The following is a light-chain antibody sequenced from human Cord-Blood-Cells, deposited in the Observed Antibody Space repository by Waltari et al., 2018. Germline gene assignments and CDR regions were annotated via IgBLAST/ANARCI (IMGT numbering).Light chain of an antibody. J-gene: IGKJ4*01. CDR1: QGISSA. Sequence: AIQLTQSPSSLSASVGDRVTITCRASQGISSALAWYQQKPGKAPKLLIYDASSLESGVPSRFSGSGSGTDFTLTISSLQPEDFATYYCQQFNSYPISRPPGLTFCGGTKVEIK. CDR2: DAS. CDR3: QQFNSYPISRPPGLT. V-gene: IGKV1-13*02.